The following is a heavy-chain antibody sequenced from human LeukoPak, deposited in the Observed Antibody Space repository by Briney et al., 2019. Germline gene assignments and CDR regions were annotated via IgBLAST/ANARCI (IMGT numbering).Heavy chain of an antibody. CDR3: ASTSTAGYSSSSPLDY. D-gene: IGHD6-6*01. J-gene: IGHJ4*02. V-gene: IGHV4-34*01. CDR2: INHSGST. Sequence: KPSETLSLTWAVYGGSFSGYYWSWIRQPPGKGLEWIGEINHSGSTNYNPSLKSRVTISVDTSKDQFSLKLSSVTAADTAVYYCASTSTAGYSSSSPLDYWGQGTLVTVSS. CDR1: GGSFSGYY.